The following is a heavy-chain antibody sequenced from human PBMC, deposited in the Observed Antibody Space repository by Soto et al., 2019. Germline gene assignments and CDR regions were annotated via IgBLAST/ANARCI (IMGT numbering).Heavy chain of an antibody. CDR1: GYRFTNYW. V-gene: IGHV5-51*01. CDR3: ARDYCSGTTSNASHY. J-gene: IGHJ4*02. D-gene: IGHD2-15*01. CDR2: IYPGDSDT. Sequence: GESLKISCKGSGYRFTNYWIGWVRQMPGKGLEWMGIIYPGDSDTRYSPSFQGQVTISADKSINTAYLQWSSLKASDTAMYYCARDYCSGTTSNASHYSDPGPQLTVSS.